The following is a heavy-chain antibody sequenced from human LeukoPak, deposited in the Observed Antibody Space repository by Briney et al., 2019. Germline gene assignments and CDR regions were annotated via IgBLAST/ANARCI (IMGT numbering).Heavy chain of an antibody. CDR2: IYSGGSI. D-gene: IGHD3-22*01. Sequence: GGSLRLSCAASGFTVSNNYMSWVRQAPGKGLEWVSVIYSGGSIYYADSVKGRFTISRDNSKNTLYLQMNSLRAEDTPVYYCARDFLRSSGYYWGQETLVTASS. J-gene: IGHJ4*02. CDR1: GFTVSNNY. V-gene: IGHV3-53*01. CDR3: ARDFLRSSGYY.